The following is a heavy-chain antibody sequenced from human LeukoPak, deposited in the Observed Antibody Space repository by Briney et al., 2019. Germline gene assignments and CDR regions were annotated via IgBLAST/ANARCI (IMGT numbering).Heavy chain of an antibody. CDR3: ARASDVDAFDI. D-gene: IGHD2-21*02. CDR2: IYTSGST. Sequence: SQTLSLTCTVSGGSISSGSYYWSWIRQPAGKGLKWIGRIYTSGSTNYNPSLKSRVTISVDTSKNQFSLKLSSVTAADTAVYYCARASDVDAFDIWGQGTMVTVSS. V-gene: IGHV4-61*02. CDR1: GGSISSGSYY. J-gene: IGHJ3*02.